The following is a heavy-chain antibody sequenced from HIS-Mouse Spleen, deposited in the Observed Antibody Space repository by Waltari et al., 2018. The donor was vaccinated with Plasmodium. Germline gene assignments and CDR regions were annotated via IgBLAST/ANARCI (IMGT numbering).Heavy chain of an antibody. J-gene: IGHJ2*01. CDR3: ARGRVLGTSSGYFDL. CDR2: INHSGST. CDR1: GGSLSGYY. V-gene: IGHV4-34*01. Sequence: QVQLQQRGAGLLKPSETMSLTCAVYGGSLSGYYWSWIRQPPGKGLEWIGEINHSGSTNYNPSLKSRVTISVDTSKNQFSLKLSSVTAADTAVYYCARGRVLGTSSGYFDLWGRGTLVTVSS. D-gene: IGHD3-10*01.